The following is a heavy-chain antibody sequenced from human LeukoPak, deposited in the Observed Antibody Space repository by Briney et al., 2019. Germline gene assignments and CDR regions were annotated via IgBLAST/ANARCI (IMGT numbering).Heavy chain of an antibody. CDR1: GGSFSGYY. D-gene: IGHD3-9*01. CDR2: IYYSGST. CDR3: AREGDKLERYFGWLHHNWFDP. V-gene: IGHV4-34*01. Sequence: SETLSLTCAVYGGSFSGYYWGWIRQPPGKGLVWIGSIYYSGSTYYNPSLKSRVTISLDTSKNQFSLKLSSVTAADTAVYYCAREGDKLERYFGWLHHNWFDPWGQGTLVTASS. J-gene: IGHJ5*02.